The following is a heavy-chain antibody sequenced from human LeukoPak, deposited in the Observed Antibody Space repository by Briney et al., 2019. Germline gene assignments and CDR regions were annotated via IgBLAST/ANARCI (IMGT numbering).Heavy chain of an antibody. CDR3: AGATSREAFDI. V-gene: IGHV4-59*01. D-gene: IGHD2-2*01. Sequence: SETLSLTCTVSGGSISDYYWSWIRQPPGKGLEWIGYIYYSGSTNYTPSLKSRVTISINTSKNQFSLRLSSMTAADTAVYYCAGATSREAFDIWGQGTRVTVSS. CDR1: GGSISDYY. J-gene: IGHJ3*02. CDR2: IYYSGST.